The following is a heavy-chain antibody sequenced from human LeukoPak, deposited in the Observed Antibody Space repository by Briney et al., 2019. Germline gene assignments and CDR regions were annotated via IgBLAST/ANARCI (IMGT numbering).Heavy chain of an antibody. CDR3: ARHRRSANNWFDP. D-gene: IGHD4-17*01. J-gene: IGHJ5*02. V-gene: IGHV5-51*01. CDR1: GYSLTSYW. CDR2: IYPGDSDT. Sequence: GESLKISCKGSGYSLTSYWIGWVRQMPGKGLEWMGIIYPGDSDTRYSPSFQGQVTISADKSISTAYLQWSSLKASDTAMYYCARHRRSANNWFDPWGQGTLVTVSS.